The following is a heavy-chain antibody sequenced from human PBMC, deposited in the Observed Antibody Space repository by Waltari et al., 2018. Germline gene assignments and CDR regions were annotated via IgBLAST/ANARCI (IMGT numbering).Heavy chain of an antibody. Sequence: QVQLVQSGAEVKKPGSSVKVSCKASGGTFSSYAISWVRQAPGQGLELMGGIIPIFGTANYAQKFQGRVTITADESTSTAYMELSSLRSEDTAVYYCARDQGDVWGSYRYGPVYFDYWGQGTLVTVSS. J-gene: IGHJ4*02. CDR2: IIPIFGTA. D-gene: IGHD3-16*02. V-gene: IGHV1-69*01. CDR3: ARDQGDVWGSYRYGPVYFDY. CDR1: GGTFSSYA.